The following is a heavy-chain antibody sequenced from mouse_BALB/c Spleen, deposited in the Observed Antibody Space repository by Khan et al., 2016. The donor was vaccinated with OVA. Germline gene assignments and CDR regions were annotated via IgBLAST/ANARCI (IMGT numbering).Heavy chain of an antibody. J-gene: IGHJ3*01. CDR2: IFPGSVST. D-gene: IGHD2-2*01. V-gene: IGHV1-9*01. CDR1: GYTFSSYW. Sequence: QVQLQQSGGDLMKPGASVKISCKAAGYTFSSYWIEWVKQRPGHGLEWSGQIFPGSVSTTYNEKFKGKATFTADTSSNTAYMQLSSLTSEDSAVYSCARGGYGVFAYWGQGTLVTVSA. CDR3: ARGGYGVFAY.